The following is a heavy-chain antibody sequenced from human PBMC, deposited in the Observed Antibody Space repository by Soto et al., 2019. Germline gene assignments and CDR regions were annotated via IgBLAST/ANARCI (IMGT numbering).Heavy chain of an antibody. CDR1: RYTFTSYG. CDR2: LSAYNGNT. V-gene: IGHV1-18*01. Sequence: ASVKVSCKASRYTFTSYGISWVRQAPGQGLEWMGWLSAYNGNTNYAQKLQGRVTMTTDTSTSTAYMELRSLRSDDTAVYYCARGSIFYCSGGSCRHLQFDYWGQGTLVTVSS. D-gene: IGHD2-15*01. J-gene: IGHJ4*02. CDR3: ARGSIFYCSGGSCRHLQFDY.